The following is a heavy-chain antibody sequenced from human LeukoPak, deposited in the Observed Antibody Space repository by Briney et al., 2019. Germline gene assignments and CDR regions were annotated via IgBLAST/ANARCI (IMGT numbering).Heavy chain of an antibody. CDR3: ARDFVHHILTGFDY. Sequence: GGSLTLSCAASGFTFSSYSMNWVRQAPGKGLEWVSSISSSGSTIYYADSVKGRFTISRDNAKNSLYLQMNSLRAEDTAVYYCARDFVHHILTGFDYWGQGTLVTVSS. J-gene: IGHJ4*02. D-gene: IGHD3-9*01. CDR1: GFTFSSYS. CDR2: ISSSGSTI. V-gene: IGHV3-48*04.